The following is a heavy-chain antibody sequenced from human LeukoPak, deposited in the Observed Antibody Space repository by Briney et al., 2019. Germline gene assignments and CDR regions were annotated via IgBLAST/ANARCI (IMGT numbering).Heavy chain of an antibody. Sequence: SQTLSLTCAISGDSVSSNSAAWNWIRQSPSRGLEWLGRTYYRSKWYNDYAVSVKSRITINPDTSKNQFSLQLNSVTPEDTAVYYCARAGTLNYDYVWGSYRYNWFDPWGQGTLVTVSS. CDR1: GDSVSSNSAA. J-gene: IGHJ5*02. V-gene: IGHV6-1*01. CDR2: TYYRSKWYN. CDR3: ARAGTLNYDYVWGSYRYNWFDP. D-gene: IGHD3-16*02.